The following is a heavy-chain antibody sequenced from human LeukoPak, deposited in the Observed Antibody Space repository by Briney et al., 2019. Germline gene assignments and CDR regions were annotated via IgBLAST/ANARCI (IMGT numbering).Heavy chain of an antibody. CDR2: INNDGRSA. Sequence: GGSLRLSCAASGLTFSNYGMMWVRQAPGKGLVWVSYINNDGRSATYADSVKGRFTVSRDNAKNTLYLQMNSLKAEDSAMYYCARNYNGMSNWGQGTLVIVSS. J-gene: IGHJ4*02. CDR3: ARNYNGMSN. CDR1: GLTFSNYG. D-gene: IGHD1-26*01. V-gene: IGHV3-74*01.